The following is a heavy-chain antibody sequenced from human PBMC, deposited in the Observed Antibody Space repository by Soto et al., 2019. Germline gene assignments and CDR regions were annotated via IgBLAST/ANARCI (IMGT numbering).Heavy chain of an antibody. D-gene: IGHD2-8*01. CDR1: GYTFSRYG. Sequence: QGQLVQSGPEAKKPGASVKVSYKASGYTFSRYGITGVRQAPGQGLEGMGWISSYKGDTTYAQTVQGGVIKTIDTSTYTADSEVRSLTSDDTAIYYCAKNGQPPYYYYGMDVCGQRTTVTVSS. V-gene: IGHV1-18*01. CDR3: AKNGQPPYYYYGMDV. CDR2: ISSYKGDT. J-gene: IGHJ6*02.